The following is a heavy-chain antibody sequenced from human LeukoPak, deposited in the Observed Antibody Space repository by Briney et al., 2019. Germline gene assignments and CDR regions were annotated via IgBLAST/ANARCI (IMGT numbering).Heavy chain of an antibody. J-gene: IGHJ4*02. V-gene: IGHV3-74*01. Sequence: SGGSLRLSCAASGFTFSSYWMQWVRQAPGEGLVWVSRIKSDGGTTIYADSGKGGVNISRDNAKNTMYLQMNSLRAEDTAVYYCAKESQWLVQAFDYWGQGTLVTVSS. CDR1: GFTFSSYW. CDR3: AKESQWLVQAFDY. D-gene: IGHD6-19*01. CDR2: IKSDGGTT.